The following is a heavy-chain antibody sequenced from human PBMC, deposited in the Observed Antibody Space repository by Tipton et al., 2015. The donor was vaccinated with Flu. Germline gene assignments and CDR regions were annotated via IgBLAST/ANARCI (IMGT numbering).Heavy chain of an antibody. CDR1: GFTFRDYA. V-gene: IGHV3-23*01. D-gene: IGHD6-19*01. J-gene: IGHJ4*02. CDR2: ISGSGNNA. Sequence: SLRLSCVASGFTFRDYAMSWVRQAPGKGLEWVSIISGSGNNALHADSVRGRFTISRDNSRNTLYLQMNSLRAEDTAVYYCAKVIPELVAGLDQWGQGTLVTVSS. CDR3: AKVIPELVAGLDQ.